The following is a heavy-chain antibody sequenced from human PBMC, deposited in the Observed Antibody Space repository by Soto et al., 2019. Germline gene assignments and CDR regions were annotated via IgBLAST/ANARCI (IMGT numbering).Heavy chain of an antibody. V-gene: IGHV3-23*01. CDR2: ISASGGYT. CDR1: GFTFSSYA. Sequence: EVQLLESGGGLVQPGGSLRLSCAASGFTFSSYAMSWVRQAPGKGLEWVSGISASGGYTYYADSVKGRFTISRDNSKNTLYLQMNSLRAEDTAVYYCAKPGVGAPYYFDYWGQGTLVTVSS. J-gene: IGHJ4*02. D-gene: IGHD1-26*01. CDR3: AKPGVGAPYYFDY.